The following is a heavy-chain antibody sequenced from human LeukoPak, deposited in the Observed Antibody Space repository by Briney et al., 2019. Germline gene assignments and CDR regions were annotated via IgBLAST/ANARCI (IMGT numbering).Heavy chain of an antibody. V-gene: IGHV3-21*01. CDR2: ISSSSSYI. D-gene: IGHD5-12*01. J-gene: IGHJ4*02. CDR1: GFTFSSYA. CDR3: ARDYSGYDLFDY. Sequence: PGRSLRLSCAASGFTFSSYAMHWVRQAPGKGLEWVSSISSSSSYIYYADSVKGRFTISRDNAKNSLYLQMNSLRAEDTAVYYCARDYSGYDLFDYWGQGTLVTVSS.